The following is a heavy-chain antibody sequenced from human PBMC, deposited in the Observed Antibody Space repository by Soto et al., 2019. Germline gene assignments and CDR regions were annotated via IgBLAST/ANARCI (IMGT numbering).Heavy chain of an antibody. Sequence: ASVKVSCKVSGYTLTELSMHWVRQAPGKGLEWMGGFDPEDGETIYAQKIQGRVTMTEDTSTDTAYMELSSLRSEDTAVYYCGLRIADFWSGYYSIDYWGQGTLVTVSS. V-gene: IGHV1-24*01. J-gene: IGHJ4*02. CDR2: FDPEDGET. D-gene: IGHD3-3*01. CDR3: GLRIADFWSGYYSIDY. CDR1: GYTLTELS.